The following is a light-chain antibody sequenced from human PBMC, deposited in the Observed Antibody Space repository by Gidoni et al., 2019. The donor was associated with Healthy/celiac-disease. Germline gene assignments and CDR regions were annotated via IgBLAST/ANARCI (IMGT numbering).Light chain of an antibody. CDR2: RYK. V-gene: IGLV1-47*02. J-gene: IGLJ3*02. Sequence: QSVLTQPPSTSGTPGKRITISCSGTRSNIGNNYVYWYQQLPGASPKLLIYRYKLRPSGVPDRFSGSKSGTSASRAISGLRSEDEADYYCASWDDRVIGVFGGGTKLTVL. CDR1: RSNIGNNY. CDR3: ASWDDRVIGV.